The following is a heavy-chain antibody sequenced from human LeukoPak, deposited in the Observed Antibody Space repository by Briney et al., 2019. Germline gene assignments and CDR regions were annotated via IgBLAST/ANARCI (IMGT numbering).Heavy chain of an antibody. D-gene: IGHD3-3*01. J-gene: IGHJ4*02. Sequence: GGSLRLSCAASGFTFSSYSMNWVRQAPGKGLEWVSSISSSSSYIYYADSVKGRFTISRDNAKNSLYLQMNSLRAEDTAVYYCARDFSSVDFWSGYDYWGQGTLVTVSS. CDR3: ARDFSSVDFWSGYDY. CDR2: ISSSSSYI. V-gene: IGHV3-21*01. CDR1: GFTFSSYS.